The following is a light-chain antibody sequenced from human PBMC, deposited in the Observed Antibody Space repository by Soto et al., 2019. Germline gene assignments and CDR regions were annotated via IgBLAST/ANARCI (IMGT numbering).Light chain of an antibody. Sequence: EIVLTQSPDTLSLSPGERATLFCRASQYITIYLAWYQQKPGQAPRLLIYDASNRATGIPARFSGSGSGTDFTLTISSLEPDDFAVYYCQQRADWPITFGQGTRLEIK. CDR2: DAS. V-gene: IGKV3-11*01. CDR1: QYITIY. J-gene: IGKJ5*01. CDR3: QQRADWPIT.